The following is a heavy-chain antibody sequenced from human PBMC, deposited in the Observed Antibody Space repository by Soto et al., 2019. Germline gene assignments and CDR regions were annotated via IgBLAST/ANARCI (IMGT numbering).Heavy chain of an antibody. Sequence: ASVKVSCKASGYTFTSYDINWVRQATGQGLEWMGWMNPNSGNTGYAQKFQGRVTMTRNTSISTAYMELSSLRSEDTAVYYCARGGLVLRYFDWLSMDVWGKGTTVTVSS. CDR2: MNPNSGNT. CDR3: ARGGLVLRYFDWLSMDV. J-gene: IGHJ6*03. V-gene: IGHV1-8*01. CDR1: GYTFTSYD. D-gene: IGHD3-9*01.